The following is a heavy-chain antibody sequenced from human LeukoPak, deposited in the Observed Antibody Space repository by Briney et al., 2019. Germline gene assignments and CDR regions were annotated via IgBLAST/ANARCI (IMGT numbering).Heavy chain of an antibody. CDR1: GFKFNEYA. V-gene: IGHV3-9*01. D-gene: IGHD1-26*01. CDR2: LSWHRGSI. Sequence: GGALRVSRVASGFKFNEYAIHWVRQAPGKGLEGVSGLSWHRGSIGYADSVKGRFIISRDNAKNSLYFDMTSLRPEGSALYYCAKETQVGENLYYFDYWGRGTLDTVSS. CDR3: AKETQVGENLYYFDY. J-gene: IGHJ4*02.